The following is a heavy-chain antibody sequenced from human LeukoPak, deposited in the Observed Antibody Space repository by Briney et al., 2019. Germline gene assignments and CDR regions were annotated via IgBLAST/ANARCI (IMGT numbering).Heavy chain of an antibody. CDR1: GYTFTRYG. D-gene: IGHD3-22*01. J-gene: IGHJ4*02. V-gene: IGHV1-18*01. CDR3: ARDLSRYYDSSGPFDY. Sequence: GASVKVSCKASGYTFTRYGISWVRQAPGQGLEWMGWISAYNGNTNYAQKLQGRVTMTTDTSTSTAYMELRSLRSDDTAVYYCARDLSRYYDSSGPFDYWGQGTLVTVSS. CDR2: ISAYNGNT.